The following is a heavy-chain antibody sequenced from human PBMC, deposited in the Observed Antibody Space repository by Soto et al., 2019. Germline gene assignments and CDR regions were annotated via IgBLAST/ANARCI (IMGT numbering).Heavy chain of an antibody. CDR2: IISKTDGGAT. V-gene: IGHV3-15*01. J-gene: IGHJ4*02. D-gene: IGHD2-2*01. Sequence: GGSLRLSCAASGFAFNNAWMNWVRQAPGKGLEWVGRIISKTDGGATDYTASVKDRFFVSRDDSENTLYLQMNSLKTEDTAVYYCAAGTGRTDFDYWGQGTLVTVSS. CDR1: GFAFNNAW. CDR3: AAGTGRTDFDY.